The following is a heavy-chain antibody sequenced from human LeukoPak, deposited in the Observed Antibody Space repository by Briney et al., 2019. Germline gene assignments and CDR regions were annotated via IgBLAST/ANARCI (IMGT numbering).Heavy chain of an antibody. J-gene: IGHJ2*01. V-gene: IGHV3-23*01. CDR1: GFTFSKYD. CDR2: INNSGGRT. CDR3: ARDSNTDWYFDL. Sequence: GGSLRLSCAASGFTFSKYDMSWVRQGPGKGPEWVSGINNSGGRTYYADSVKGRFTISRDNAKNTVYLQMNSLRVEDTAVYYCARDSNTDWYFDLWGRGTLVTVSS. D-gene: IGHD2-8*02.